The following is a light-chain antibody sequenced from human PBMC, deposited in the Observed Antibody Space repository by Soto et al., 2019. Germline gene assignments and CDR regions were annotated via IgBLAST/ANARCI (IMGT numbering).Light chain of an antibody. Sequence: EIVLTQSPGTLSLSPGEEATLSCRASQSVDSNYLAWYQQKPGQTPRLIIYGASGRADGIPHRFSGSGFGTDFTLTISKVEPEDFGVYYCQQFGSSIPHTFGQGTKVDIK. CDR3: QQFGSSIPHT. V-gene: IGKV3-20*01. CDR1: QSVDSNY. CDR2: GAS. J-gene: IGKJ2*01.